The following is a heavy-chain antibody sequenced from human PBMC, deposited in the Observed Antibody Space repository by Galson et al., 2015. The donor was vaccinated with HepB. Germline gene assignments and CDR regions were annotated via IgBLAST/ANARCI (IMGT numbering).Heavy chain of an antibody. CDR1: GFTFSSYG. D-gene: IGHD6-19*01. J-gene: IGHJ4*02. V-gene: IGHV3-33*01. Sequence: SLRLSCAASGFTFSSYGMHWVRQAPGKGLEWVAVIWYDGSNKYYADSVKGRFTISRDNSKNTLYLQMNSLRAEDTAVYYCARDPSSGWYELDYWGQGTLVTVSS. CDR3: ARDPSSGWYELDY. CDR2: IWYDGSNK.